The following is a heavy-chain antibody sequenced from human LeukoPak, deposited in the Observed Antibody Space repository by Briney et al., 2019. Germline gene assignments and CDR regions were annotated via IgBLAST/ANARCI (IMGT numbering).Heavy chain of an antibody. V-gene: IGHV1-46*01. D-gene: IGHD1-7*01. CDR3: ARGLWGRNYEDWYSDL. CDR2: INPSGVDT. Sequence: GASVKVSCKASGNSFSSYYMHWVRQAPGQGLEWMGIINPSGVDTNYAEKFQGRVTMTRDTSTNTVYIKLGSLRSEDTAVYYCARGLWGRNYEDWYSDLCGRGTLVTVSS. CDR1: GNSFSSYY. J-gene: IGHJ2*01.